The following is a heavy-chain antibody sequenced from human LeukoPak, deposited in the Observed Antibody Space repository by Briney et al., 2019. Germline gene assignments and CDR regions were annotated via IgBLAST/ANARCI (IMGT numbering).Heavy chain of an antibody. CDR1: GFTFSSYG. D-gene: IGHD2-2*01. J-gene: IGHJ4*02. V-gene: IGHV3-33*01. Sequence: PGRSLRLSCAASGFTFSSYGMHWVRQAPGKGLEWVAVIWYDGSNKYYADSVKGRFTISRDNSKNTLHLQMNRLRDEDTAVYYCARVSVCSTTSCYSVFDYLGQGTLVTVSS. CDR3: ARVSVCSTTSCYSVFDY. CDR2: IWYDGSNK.